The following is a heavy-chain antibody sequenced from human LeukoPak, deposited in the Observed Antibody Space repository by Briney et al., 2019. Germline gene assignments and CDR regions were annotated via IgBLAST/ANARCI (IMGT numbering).Heavy chain of an antibody. J-gene: IGHJ5*02. CDR1: GFTFSDHY. CDR2: TRNKANSYTT. Sequence: PGGSLRLSCAASGFTFSDHYMDWVRQAPGKGLEWVGRTRNKANSYTTGYAASVKGRFTISRDDSKNSLYLQMNSLKTEDTAVYYCARGRCSSTSCYPVWFDPWGQGTLVTVSS. D-gene: IGHD2-2*01. CDR3: ARGRCSSTSCYPVWFDP. V-gene: IGHV3-72*01.